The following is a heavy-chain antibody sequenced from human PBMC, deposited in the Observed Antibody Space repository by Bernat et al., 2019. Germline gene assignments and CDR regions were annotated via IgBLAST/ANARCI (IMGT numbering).Heavy chain of an antibody. CDR1: GGSFSGYY. CDR2: INHSGST. D-gene: IGHD6-6*01. CDR3: ARVWGAGGQLVRRYYYCYGMDV. Sequence: QVQLQQWGAGLLKPSETLSLTCAVYGGSFSGYYWSWIRQPPGKGLEWIGEINHSGSTNYNPSLKSRVTISVDTSKNQFSLKLSSVTAADTAVYYCARVWGAGGQLVRRYYYCYGMDVWGQGTTVTVSS. J-gene: IGHJ6*02. V-gene: IGHV4-34*01.